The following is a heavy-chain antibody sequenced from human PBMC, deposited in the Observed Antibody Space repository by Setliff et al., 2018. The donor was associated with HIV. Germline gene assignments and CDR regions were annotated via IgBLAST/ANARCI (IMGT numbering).Heavy chain of an antibody. CDR1: GGSISSHY. Sequence: PSETLSLTCSFSGGSISSHYWNWIRQPPGKGLEWIATIYNSGNSVSNPSLKSRVTISIDTSKNHFSLTLNSVTAADSAVYYCARVEAKVRGATYGMDVWGQGTTVTVSS. J-gene: IGHJ6*02. D-gene: IGHD3-10*01. CDR2: IYNSGNS. V-gene: IGHV4-59*11. CDR3: ARVEAKVRGATYGMDV.